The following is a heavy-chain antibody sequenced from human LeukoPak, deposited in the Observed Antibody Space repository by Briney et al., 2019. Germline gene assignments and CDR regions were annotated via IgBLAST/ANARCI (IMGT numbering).Heavy chain of an antibody. CDR1: GGSFSGYY. CDR2: INHSGST. V-gene: IGHV4-34*01. J-gene: IGHJ6*03. D-gene: IGHD3-10*01. CDR3: ARGRRMVRGVIITINYYYYMDV. Sequence: PSETLSLTCAVYGGSFSGYYWSWIRQPPGKGLEWIGEINHSGSTNYNPSLKSRVTISVDTSKNQFSLKLSSVTAADTAVYYCARGRRMVRGVIITINYYYYMDVWGKGTTVTVSS.